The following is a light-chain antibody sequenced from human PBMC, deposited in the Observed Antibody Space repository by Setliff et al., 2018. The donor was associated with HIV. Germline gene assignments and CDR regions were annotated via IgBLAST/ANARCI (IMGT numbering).Light chain of an antibody. Sequence: QSALTQPPSASGTPGQRVTISCSGSNSNIGTNTVNWYQHLPGTAPKVLIYNDHERPSGVPDRFSASKSGTSASLAITGLQSEDEADYFCQSYDSRLSGQWVFGGGTKVTV. J-gene: IGLJ3*02. CDR2: NDH. V-gene: IGLV1-44*01. CDR1: NSNIGTNT. CDR3: QSYDSRLSGQWV.